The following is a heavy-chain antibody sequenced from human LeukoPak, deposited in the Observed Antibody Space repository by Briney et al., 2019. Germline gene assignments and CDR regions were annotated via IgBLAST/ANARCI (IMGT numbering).Heavy chain of an antibody. J-gene: IGHJ4*02. CDR2: IWYDGSNK. D-gene: IGHD7-27*01. CDR3: ARVTNWAYYFDY. CDR1: GFTFSSYG. V-gene: IGHV3-33*01. Sequence: GGSLRLSCAASGFTFSSYGMHWVRRAPGKGLEWVAVIWYDGSNKYYADSVKGRFTISRDNSKNTLYLQMNSLRAEDTAVYYCARVTNWAYYFDYWGQGTLVTVSS.